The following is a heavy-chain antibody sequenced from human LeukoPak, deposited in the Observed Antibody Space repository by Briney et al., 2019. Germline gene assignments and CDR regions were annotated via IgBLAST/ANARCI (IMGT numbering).Heavy chain of an antibody. Sequence: GGSLRLSCAASGFTFTNGWMTWVRQAPGKGLEWVGRIKSKGDGETTDYGAPVKGRFAMSRDDSKATLYLQMNFLQAEDTAVYYCATDLGLTMIRGVIVHWGQGALVIVSS. CDR1: GFTFTNGW. V-gene: IGHV3-15*01. J-gene: IGHJ4*02. CDR3: ATDLGLTMIRGVIVH. D-gene: IGHD3-10*01. CDR2: IKSKGDGETT.